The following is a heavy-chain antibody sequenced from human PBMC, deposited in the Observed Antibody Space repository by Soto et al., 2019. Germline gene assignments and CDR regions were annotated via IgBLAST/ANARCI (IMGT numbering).Heavy chain of an antibody. CDR1: GFTFSSYA. Sequence: PGGSLRLSCAASGFTFSSYAMSWVRQAPGQGLEWVSTISTGGGWTYYADSVKGRFTISRDNSKNTLYLQMNSLRAEDTAVYYCAKPRGTNYYYGMDVSGQGTTVTVSS. D-gene: IGHD1-1*01. J-gene: IGHJ6*02. CDR3: AKPRGTNYYYGMDV. CDR2: ISTGGGWT. V-gene: IGHV3-23*01.